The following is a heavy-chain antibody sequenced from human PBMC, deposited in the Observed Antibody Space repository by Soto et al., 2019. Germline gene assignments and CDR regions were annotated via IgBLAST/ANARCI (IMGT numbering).Heavy chain of an antibody. CDR1: AGTFSSYA. V-gene: IGHV1-69*13. Sequence: VKVSCKASAGTFSSYAISWVRQAPGQGLEWMGGIIPIFGTPNYAHKYQGRVTITADESTSTAYMELSRLRSEGTAVYYCAALAEAGIRGYAFDIWGQGTMVTVSS. CDR2: IIPIFGTP. J-gene: IGHJ3*02. CDR3: AALAEAGIRGYAFDI. D-gene: IGHD6-13*01.